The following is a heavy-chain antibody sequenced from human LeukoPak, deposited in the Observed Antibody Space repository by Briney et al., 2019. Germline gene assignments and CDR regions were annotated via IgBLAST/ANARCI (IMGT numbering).Heavy chain of an antibody. J-gene: IGHJ4*02. D-gene: IGHD3/OR15-3a*01. CDR3: ARGAWTAYYFDY. CDR2: ISNSSSTI. V-gene: IGHV3-48*04. CDR1: GFTLSSYS. Sequence: GGALRPSCAASGFTLSSYSMKWGRPAPGEGVGGVSYISNSSSTIYYADSVKGRFTISRDNAKNSLYLQMNSLRAEDTAVYYCARGAWTAYYFDYWGQGTLVTVSS.